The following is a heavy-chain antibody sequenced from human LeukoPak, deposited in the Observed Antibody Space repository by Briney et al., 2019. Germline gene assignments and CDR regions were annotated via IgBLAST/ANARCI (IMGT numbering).Heavy chain of an antibody. CDR1: GGSISSSSYH. Sequence: SETLSLTCTVSGGSISSSSYHWGWIRQPPGRGLEWIGSIYYSGSTYYNPSLKSRVTISVDTSKNQFSLKLSSVTAADTAVYYCARRYCTGGNCYFLGPIFRWGQGTLVTVSS. V-gene: IGHV4-39*01. CDR3: ARRYCTGGNCYFLGPIFR. CDR2: IYYSGST. D-gene: IGHD2-15*01. J-gene: IGHJ4*02.